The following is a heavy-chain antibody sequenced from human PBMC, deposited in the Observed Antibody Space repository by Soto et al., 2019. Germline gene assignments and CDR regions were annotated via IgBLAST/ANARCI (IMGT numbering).Heavy chain of an antibody. CDR2: IIPIFGTA. D-gene: IGHD2-2*01. CDR3: ARKELVVPAAMVYYYYYYGMDV. CDR1: RGTFRSYS. V-gene: IGHV1-69*13. J-gene: IGHJ6*02. Sequence: VEGSCKASRGTFRSYSISWVRQAPGKRAEWMGGIIPIFGTANYAQKFQGRVTITADESTSTAYMELSSLRSEDTAVYYCARKELVVPAAMVYYYYYYGMDVWGQGTTVTVSS.